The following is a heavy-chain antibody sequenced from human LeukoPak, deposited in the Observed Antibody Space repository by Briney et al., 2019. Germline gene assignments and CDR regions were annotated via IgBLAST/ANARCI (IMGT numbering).Heavy chain of an antibody. V-gene: IGHV1-46*01. Sequence: ASVKVSCKASGYTFTSYYMHWVRQAPGLGLEWMGIINPSGGSTNYAQKFQGRVTMTRDTSTSTVYMELSSLRSEDTAVYYCAREWGDDYDSSALGYWGQGTLVTVSS. CDR2: INPSGGST. CDR3: AREWGDDYDSSALGY. D-gene: IGHD3-22*01. J-gene: IGHJ4*02. CDR1: GYTFTSYY.